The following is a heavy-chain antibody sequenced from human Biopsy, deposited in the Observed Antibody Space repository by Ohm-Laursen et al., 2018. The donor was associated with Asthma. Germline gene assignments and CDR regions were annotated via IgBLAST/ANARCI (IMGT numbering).Heavy chain of an antibody. CDR3: ARKAGSCISRTCYSLDF. CDR1: GGTFNTYV. CDR2: INSVFGTT. J-gene: IGHJ4*02. D-gene: IGHD2-2*01. Sequence: SVKVSCKSLGGTFNTYVIGWVRQAPGQGLEWMGGINSVFGTTTYPQKFQDRVTITTDDSTSTVYMELSSLRSEDTAVYYCARKAGSCISRTCYSLDFWGRGTLVTVSS. V-gene: IGHV1-69*05.